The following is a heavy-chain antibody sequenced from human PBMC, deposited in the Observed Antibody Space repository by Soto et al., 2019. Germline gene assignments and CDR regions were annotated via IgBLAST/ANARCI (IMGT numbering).Heavy chain of an antibody. Sequence: EVQLLESGGALVQPGGSLRLSCAASGFTFSSYAMTWVRQAPGKGLEWVSAISGNSGTTYSADSVKGRFTISRDNSRNTLYLQMSSLRAEDTALYYCAKGSQFTIFSANDFWGQGTLVTVSS. CDR3: AKGSQFTIFSANDF. D-gene: IGHD3-3*01. V-gene: IGHV3-23*01. CDR1: GFTFSSYA. J-gene: IGHJ4*02. CDR2: ISGNSGTT.